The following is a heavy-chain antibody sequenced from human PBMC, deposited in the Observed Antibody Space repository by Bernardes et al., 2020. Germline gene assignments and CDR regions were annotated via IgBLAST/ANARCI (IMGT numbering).Heavy chain of an antibody. V-gene: IGHV3-64D*06. Sequence: GGSLRLSCSASGFTIRNYALNWVRKAPGKGLEYVSGISSNGDYTHYADSVRGRFSISRDNSRNTLHLQMSSLRAEDTAVYYCTPRWFDPWGQGTLVTISS. CDR2: ISSNGDYT. CDR1: GFTIRNYA. CDR3: TPRWFDP. J-gene: IGHJ5*02.